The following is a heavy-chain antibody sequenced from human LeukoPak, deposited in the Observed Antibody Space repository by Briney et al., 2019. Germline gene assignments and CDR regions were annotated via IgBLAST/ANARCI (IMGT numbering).Heavy chain of an antibody. CDR3: ARVLSSSWGAYYYYGMDV. CDR1: GFTFSDYY. Sequence: GGSLRLSCAASGFTFSDYYMSWIRQAPGKGLEWVSYISSRSSYTKYADSVKGRLTISRDNAKNSLYLQMNSLRAEDTAVYYCARVLSSSWGAYYYYGMDVWGQGTTVTVPS. V-gene: IGHV3-11*06. D-gene: IGHD6-13*01. J-gene: IGHJ6*02. CDR2: ISSRSSYT.